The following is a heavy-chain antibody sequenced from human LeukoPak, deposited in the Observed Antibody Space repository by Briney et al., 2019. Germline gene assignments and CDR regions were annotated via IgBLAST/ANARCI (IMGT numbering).Heavy chain of an antibody. CDR2: ISSSSSYI. Sequence: TGGSLRLSCAASGFTFSSYSMNWVRQAPGKGLEWVSSISSSSSYIYYADSVKGRFTISRDNAKNSLYLQMNSLRAEDTAVYYCARLVCSSTSCYDYWGQGTLATVSS. CDR3: ARLVCSSTSCYDY. J-gene: IGHJ4*02. CDR1: GFTFSSYS. D-gene: IGHD2-2*01. V-gene: IGHV3-21*01.